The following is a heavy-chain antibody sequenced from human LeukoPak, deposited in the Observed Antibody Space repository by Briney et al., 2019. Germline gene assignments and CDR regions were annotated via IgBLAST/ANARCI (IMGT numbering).Heavy chain of an antibody. J-gene: IGHJ6*03. V-gene: IGHV1-69*05. CDR2: IIPIYGTP. D-gene: IGHD3-3*02. Sequence: SVKVSCKASGYTFTSYGIRWVRQAPGQGLEWMGGIIPIYGTPHSAQKFQGRVTITTDESTSTAFMDLSSLRSEDTAVYYCARGKLGYYYYHMDAWGKGTTVTVSS. CDR1: GYTFTSYG. CDR3: ARGKLGYYYYHMDA.